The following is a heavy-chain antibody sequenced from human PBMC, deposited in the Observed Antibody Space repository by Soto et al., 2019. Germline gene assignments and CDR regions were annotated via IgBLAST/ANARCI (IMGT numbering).Heavy chain of an antibody. J-gene: IGHJ6*02. CDR2: IIPISDTT. CDR3: ARSQGSSTSLEIYYYYYYGMDV. Sequence: QVQLVQSGAEVKKPGSSVKVSCTASGGTFSSYAISWVRQAPGQGLEWMGGIIPISDTTNYAQKFQGRVTITADESKSTGYMELSSLRSEDTAVYYCARSQGSSTSLEIYYYYYYGMDVWGQGTTVTVSS. CDR1: GGTFSSYA. D-gene: IGHD2-2*01. V-gene: IGHV1-69*01.